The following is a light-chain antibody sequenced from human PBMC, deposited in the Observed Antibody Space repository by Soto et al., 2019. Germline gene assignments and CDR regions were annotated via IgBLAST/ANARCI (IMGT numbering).Light chain of an antibody. J-gene: IGLJ2*01. CDR2: LEGSGSY. CDR1: SGHSSYI. CDR3: ETWDSNTSV. Sequence: QSVLTQSSSASASLGSSVKLTCTLSSGHSSYIIAWHQQQPGKAPRYLMKLEGSGSYNKGSGVPDRFSGSSSGADRYLTISNRQSEDEADYYCETWDSNTSVFGGGTKLTVL. V-gene: IGLV4-60*03.